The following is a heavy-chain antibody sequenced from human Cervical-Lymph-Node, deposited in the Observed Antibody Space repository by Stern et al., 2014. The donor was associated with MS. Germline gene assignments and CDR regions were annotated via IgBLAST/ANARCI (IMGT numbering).Heavy chain of an antibody. CDR2: INPNSGGT. J-gene: IGHJ4*02. Sequence: VQLLESGAEVKRPGASVKVSCKASGYTFTDYYVHWVRQAPGQGLEWMGWINPNSGGTNYAQKFQGRVTMTRDTSISTAYMELSSLRSDDTAVYYCARGRYYDGSGYYLAFWGQGTLVTVSS. D-gene: IGHD3-22*01. CDR1: GYTFTDYY. V-gene: IGHV1-2*02. CDR3: ARGRYYDGSGYYLAF.